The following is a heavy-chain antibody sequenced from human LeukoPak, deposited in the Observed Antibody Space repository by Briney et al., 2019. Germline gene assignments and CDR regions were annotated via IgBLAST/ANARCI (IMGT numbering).Heavy chain of an antibody. CDR3: ARAFPVVGASFPACYFDY. V-gene: IGHV4-4*07. CDR1: GGSISSYY. J-gene: IGHJ4*02. Sequence: SETLSLTCTVSGGSISSYYWSWIRQPAGKGLEWIGRIYTSGSTNYNPSLKSRVTMSVDTSKNQFSLKLSSVTAADTAVYYCARAFPVVGASFPACYFDYWGQGTLVTVSS. D-gene: IGHD1-26*01. CDR2: IYTSGST.